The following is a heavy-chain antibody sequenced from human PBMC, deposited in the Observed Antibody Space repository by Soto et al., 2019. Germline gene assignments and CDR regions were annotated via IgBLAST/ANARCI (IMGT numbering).Heavy chain of an antibody. CDR3: ARHGDYSREIDAFDI. D-gene: IGHD4-4*01. Sequence: QVQLQESGPGLVKPSETLSLTCTVSGGSISSYYWSWIRQPPGKGLEWIGYIYYSGGTNYNPSLKSRVTISVDTSKNQFSLKLSSVTAADTAVYYCARHGDYSREIDAFDIRGQGTMVTVSS. V-gene: IGHV4-59*01. CDR1: GGSISSYY. J-gene: IGHJ3*02. CDR2: IYYSGGT.